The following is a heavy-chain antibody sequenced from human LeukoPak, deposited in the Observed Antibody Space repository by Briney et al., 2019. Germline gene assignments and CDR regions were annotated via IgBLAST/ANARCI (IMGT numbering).Heavy chain of an antibody. CDR1: GGSLSDFY. CDR2: MNDFGST. V-gene: IGHV4-34*01. D-gene: IGHD2-21*02. CDR3: ARGASCGGDCYWEDYYFYGMDV. Sequence: PSETLSLTCAVYGGSLSDFYWSWIRQPPGKGLEWIGEMNDFGSTNYNPSLKSRVALSLDMSKNQFSLRLSSVTAADTAVYFCARGASCGGDCYWEDYYFYGMDVWGQGTTVTVSS. J-gene: IGHJ6*02.